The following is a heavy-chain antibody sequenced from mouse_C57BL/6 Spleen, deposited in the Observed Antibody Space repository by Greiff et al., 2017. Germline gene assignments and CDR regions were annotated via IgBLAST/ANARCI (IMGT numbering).Heavy chain of an antibody. Sequence: VQLQQPGAELVKPGASVKMSCKASGYTFTSYWITWVTQRPGQGLEWLGDIYPGSGSTTYHEKFKSKATLTVDTSSSTAYMQLSSLTSGDSAVYCCARSPNRDVDCWGQGTTLTGTS. CDR3: ARSPNRDVDC. V-gene: IGHV1-55*01. CDR2: IYPGSGST. D-gene: IGHD4-1*02. J-gene: IGHJ2*01. CDR1: GYTFTSYW.